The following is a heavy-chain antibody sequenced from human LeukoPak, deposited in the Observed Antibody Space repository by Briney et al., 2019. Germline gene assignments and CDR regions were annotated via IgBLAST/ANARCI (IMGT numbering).Heavy chain of an antibody. CDR2: IYPGDSDT. Sequence: GEFLKISWKGSGYRFNSFWIGLVGQVAGEGLEWVGIIYPGDSDTRYSPSFQGQVTISADKSISTAYLQWSSLKASDTAMYYCARRVPRDGHLDYWGQGTLVTVSS. CDR1: GYRFNSFW. CDR3: ARRVPRDGHLDY. V-gene: IGHV5-51*01. J-gene: IGHJ4*02. D-gene: IGHD5-24*01.